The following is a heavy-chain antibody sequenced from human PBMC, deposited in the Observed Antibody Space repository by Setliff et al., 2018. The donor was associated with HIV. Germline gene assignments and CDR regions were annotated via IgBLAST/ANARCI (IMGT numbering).Heavy chain of an antibody. V-gene: IGHV4-61*09. CDR3: ARDYDTSGYFSGY. CDR1: GGSITSGRYY. D-gene: IGHD3-22*01. J-gene: IGHJ4*02. CDR2: IYTSGSA. Sequence: KPSETLSLTCTVSGGSITSGRYYWSWIRQPAGKGLEWIGHIYTSGSANYNPSLKSRVTISLDTSNNQFSLRLSSVTAADTAVYYCARDYDTSGYFSGYWGQGTLVTVSS.